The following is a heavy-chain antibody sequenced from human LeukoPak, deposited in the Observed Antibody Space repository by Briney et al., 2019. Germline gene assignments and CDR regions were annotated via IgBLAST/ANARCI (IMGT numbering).Heavy chain of an antibody. CDR3: ARDMTTVTTCYFQY. D-gene: IGHD4-17*01. Sequence: PGGSLRLSCAASGFTFSSYSMNWDRQAPGKGLEWVSSISSTNSYIYYADSVKGRFTISRGNAKNSLYLQMNSLRAEDTAVYYCARDMTTVTTCYFQYWGQGTLVTVSS. CDR1: GFTFSSYS. J-gene: IGHJ1*01. CDR2: ISSTNSYI. V-gene: IGHV3-21*04.